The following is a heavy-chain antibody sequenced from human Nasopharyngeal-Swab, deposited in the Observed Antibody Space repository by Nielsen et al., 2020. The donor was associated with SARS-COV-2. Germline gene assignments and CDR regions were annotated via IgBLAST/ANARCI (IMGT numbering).Heavy chain of an antibody. CDR2: IRGSGGIT. CDR1: GFTFGSYA. J-gene: IGHJ4*02. Sequence: GGSLRLSCAASGFTFGSYAMNWVRQAPGKGLEWVSAIRGSGGITYYTDSVKGRFTISRDNSKNTLFLQMNSLRADDSAVYYCAKEGYSSGWYYPYYFDYWGQGTLVTVSS. CDR3: AKEGYSSGWYYPYYFDY. V-gene: IGHV3-23*01. D-gene: IGHD6-19*01.